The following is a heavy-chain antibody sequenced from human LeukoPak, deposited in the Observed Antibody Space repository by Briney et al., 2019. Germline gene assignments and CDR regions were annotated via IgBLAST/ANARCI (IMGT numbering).Heavy chain of an antibody. Sequence: SGPTLVKPTQTLTLTCTFSGFSLSTNGVGVGWIRQPPGKALEWLALIYWDDDKRYSPSLKSRLTITKDPSKNQVVLTMTNMDPVDTATYYCAHLNRPTRYCSGGSCYLFDYWGQGTLVTVSS. CDR2: IYWDDDK. V-gene: IGHV2-5*02. CDR3: AHLNRPTRYCSGGSCYLFDY. D-gene: IGHD2-15*01. CDR1: GFSLSTNGVG. J-gene: IGHJ4*02.